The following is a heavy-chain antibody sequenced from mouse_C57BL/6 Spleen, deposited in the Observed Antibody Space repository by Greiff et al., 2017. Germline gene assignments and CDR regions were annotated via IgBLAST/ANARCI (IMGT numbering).Heavy chain of an antibody. Sequence: EVKLLESGTVLARPGASVKMSCKTSGYTFTSYWMHWVKQRPGQGLEWIGGIYPGNSDTSYNQKFKGKAKLTAVTSASTAYMELSSLTNEDAAVYYCTGGSSHWSFDVWGTGTTVTVSS. CDR1: GYTFTSYW. D-gene: IGHD1-1*01. V-gene: IGHV1-5*01. CDR2: IYPGNSDT. J-gene: IGHJ1*03. CDR3: TGGSSHWSFDV.